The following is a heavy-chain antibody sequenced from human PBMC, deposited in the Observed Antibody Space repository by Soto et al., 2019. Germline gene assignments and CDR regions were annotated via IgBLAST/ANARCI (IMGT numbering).Heavy chain of an antibody. CDR2: IYAGGTT. J-gene: IGHJ5*02. V-gene: IGHV3-66*04. CDR1: EFTVSSNY. D-gene: IGHD2-2*01. Sequence: GGSLRLSCAASEFTVSSNYMSWVRQAPGKGLEWVSVIYAGGTTYYADSVKGRFTISRDNSQNILYLQMNSLSAADTAVYYCARLGKYYQSLDPWGPGTLVTVSS. CDR3: ARLGKYYQSLDP.